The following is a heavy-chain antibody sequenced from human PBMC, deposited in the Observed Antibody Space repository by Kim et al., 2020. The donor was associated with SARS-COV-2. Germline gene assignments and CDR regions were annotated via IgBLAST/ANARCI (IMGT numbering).Heavy chain of an antibody. Sequence: SETLSLTCTVSGGSISSYYWSWIRQPPGKGLEWIGYIYYSGSTNYNPSLKSRVTISVDTSKNQFSLKLSSVTAADTAVYYCARVRVPSSPNWFDPWGQGTLVTVSS. D-gene: IGHD2-2*01. CDR3: ARVRVPSSPNWFDP. CDR2: IYYSGST. V-gene: IGHV4-59*13. CDR1: GGSISSYY. J-gene: IGHJ5*02.